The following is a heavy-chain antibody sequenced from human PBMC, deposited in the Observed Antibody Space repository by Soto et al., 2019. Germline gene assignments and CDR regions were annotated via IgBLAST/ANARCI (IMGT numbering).Heavy chain of an antibody. CDR1: GFTFDDYG. V-gene: IGHV3-33*08. CDR2: ICYDGGNI. Sequence: GGSLRLSCAASGFTFDDYGMSWVRQAPGKGLEWVAVICYDGGNIDYADSVKGRFTISRDNSKNTLCLQMNNLRVEDTAVYYCTRDPTPAAFDVWGQGTMVTVSS. J-gene: IGHJ3*01. CDR3: TRDPTPAAFDV.